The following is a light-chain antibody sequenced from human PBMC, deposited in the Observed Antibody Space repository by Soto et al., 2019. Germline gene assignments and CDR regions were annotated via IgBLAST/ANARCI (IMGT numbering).Light chain of an antibody. V-gene: IGLV2-23*01. CDR3: CSYAGSSPPYV. Sequence: QSALTQPASVSGSPGQSITISCTGTSSDVGSYNLVSWYQHHPGKAPRVMIYDATQRPSGVSNRFSGSKSGDTASLTISGLHAEDEADYYCCSYAGSSPPYVFGTGTKLTVL. CDR1: SSDVGSYNL. J-gene: IGLJ1*01. CDR2: DAT.